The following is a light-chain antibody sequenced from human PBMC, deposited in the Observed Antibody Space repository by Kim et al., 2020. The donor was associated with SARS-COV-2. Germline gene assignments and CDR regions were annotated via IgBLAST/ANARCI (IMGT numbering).Light chain of an antibody. J-gene: IGKJ2*01. CDR3: QSYISASCT. Sequence: DIQMTQSPPSLSASVGDRVTITCRASQDISHYLVWFQHKPGKAPKLLIYAASALHSEVPSRFSGSGAGTDFTLTISSLQPEDVATYNCQSYISASCTFGEGTKVDSK. CDR2: AAS. CDR1: QDISHY. V-gene: IGKV1-27*01.